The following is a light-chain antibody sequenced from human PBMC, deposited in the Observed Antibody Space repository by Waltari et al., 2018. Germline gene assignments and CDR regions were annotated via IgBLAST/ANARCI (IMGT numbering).Light chain of an antibody. CDR3: SSYSTSSSLIL. Sequence: QSALSQPASVSGSPGQSITISCTGASRDVGGHDYGPCYQQHPGKAPKLIIRDVNNRPSGVSNRFSGSKSGNTASLTISGLQAEDEADYYCSSYSTSSSLILFGEGTKVTVL. CDR2: DVN. J-gene: IGLJ2*01. CDR1: SRDVGGHDY. V-gene: IGLV2-14*03.